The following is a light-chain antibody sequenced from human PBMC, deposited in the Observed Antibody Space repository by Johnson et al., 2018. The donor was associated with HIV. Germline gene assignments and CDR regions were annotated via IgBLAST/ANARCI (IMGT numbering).Light chain of an antibody. J-gene: IGLJ1*01. CDR1: SSNIGNNY. CDR2: ENN. Sequence: QSVLTQPPSVSAAPGQKVTISCSGSSSNIGNNYVSWYQQFPGTAPKLLIYENNKRPSGIPDRFSGSTSGASATLAITGLQTGDEADYYCGTWDNSLKAEVFGTGTKVTVL. CDR3: GTWDNSLKAEV. V-gene: IGLV1-51*02.